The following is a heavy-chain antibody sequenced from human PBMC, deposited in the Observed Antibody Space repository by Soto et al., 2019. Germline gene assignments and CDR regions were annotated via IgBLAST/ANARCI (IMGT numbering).Heavy chain of an antibody. D-gene: IGHD5-12*01. CDR1: XXXFTSYG. Sequence: QVQLVQSGAEVKKPGASVKVSCXXSXXXFTSYGISWVRQAPGQGLEWMGWISAYNGNTNYAQKLQGRVTMTTDTSTSTAYMELRSLRSXXXXXXXXXXXXXYESDYWGQGTLVTVSS. V-gene: IGHV1-18*01. J-gene: IGHJ4*02. CDR2: ISAYNGNT. CDR3: XXXXXYESDY.